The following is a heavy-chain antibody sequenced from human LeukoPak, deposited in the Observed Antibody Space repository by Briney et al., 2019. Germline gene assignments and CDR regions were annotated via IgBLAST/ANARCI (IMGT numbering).Heavy chain of an antibody. J-gene: IGHJ4*02. CDR3: ASSMGIATRPYHFHS. D-gene: IGHD6-6*01. Sequence: GGSLRLSCAASGFTFSDYYMTWIRQAPGKGLEWVSYTSSGGSYTDYSDSVKGRFTISRDNTKNSLYLQMNVLRVEDTAVYYCASSMGIATRPYHFHSWGQGTLVTVSP. CDR1: GFTFSDYY. CDR2: TSSGGSYT. V-gene: IGHV3-11*06.